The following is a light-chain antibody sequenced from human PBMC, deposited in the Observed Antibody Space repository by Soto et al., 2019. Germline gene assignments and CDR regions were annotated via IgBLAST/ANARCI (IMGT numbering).Light chain of an antibody. CDR2: KAS. CDR1: QYITSW. J-gene: IGKJ4*01. V-gene: IGKV1-5*03. CDR3: QQYNSNPLT. Sequence: DIQMTQSPSTLSASVGDRVTITCRASQYITSWLAWYQQKSGKAPKLLTYKASSLESGVPSRFSGSGSGTEFTLTISSLQPDDFATYHCQQYNSNPLTFGGGTKV.